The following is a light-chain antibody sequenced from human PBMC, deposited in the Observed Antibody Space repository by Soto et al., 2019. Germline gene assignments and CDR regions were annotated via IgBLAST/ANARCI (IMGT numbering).Light chain of an antibody. CDR3: NSYTGTSNV. V-gene: IGLV2-8*01. CDR1: SSDVGAYRY. J-gene: IGLJ1*01. Sequence: QSVLTQPPSASGSLGQSVTISCTGTSSDVGAYRYVSWYQQHPGRAPKPIVYEVHERPSGVPARFSGSKSGNTASLTISGLQAEDEADYYCNSYTGTSNVFGTGTKVTVL. CDR2: EVH.